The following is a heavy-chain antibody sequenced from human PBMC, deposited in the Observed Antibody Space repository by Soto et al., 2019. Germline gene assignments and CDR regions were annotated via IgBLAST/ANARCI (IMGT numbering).Heavy chain of an antibody. J-gene: IGHJ6*02. CDR2: IYYSGST. V-gene: IGHV4-59*01. Sequence: SETLSLTCTVSGGSISSYYWSWIRQPPGKGLEWIGYIYYSGSTNYNPSLKSRVTISVDTSKNQFSLKLSSVTAADTAVYYCARAGRRVREGVGMDVWGQGTTVTVSS. D-gene: IGHD3-10*01. CDR3: ARAGRRVREGVGMDV. CDR1: GGSISSYY.